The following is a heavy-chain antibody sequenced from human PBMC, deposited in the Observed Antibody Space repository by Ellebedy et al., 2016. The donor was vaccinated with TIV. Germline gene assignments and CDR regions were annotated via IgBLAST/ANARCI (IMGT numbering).Heavy chain of an antibody. D-gene: IGHD3-10*01. CDR3: APLRLWFGELLSSDY. CDR1: RFTFSNYG. J-gene: IGHJ4*02. Sequence: GESLKISXAASRFTFSNYGMHWVRQAPGEGLEWVAIISYDGNKKYYADSVKGRFTVSRDNSKNTLYLEMNSLRTEDTAVYYCAPLRLWFGELLSSDYWGQGTRVTVSS. V-gene: IGHV3-30*03. CDR2: ISYDGNKK.